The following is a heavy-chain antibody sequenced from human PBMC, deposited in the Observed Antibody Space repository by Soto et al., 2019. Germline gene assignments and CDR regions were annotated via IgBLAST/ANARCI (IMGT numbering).Heavy chain of an antibody. Sequence: VKVSCKASGGTFSMYAISGVGQPGLRGRDGMGGIIPIFGTANYAQKFQGRVTITADESTSTAYMELSSLRSEDTAVYYCARNGDKNYYYYYGMDVWGQGTTVTVSS. CDR3: ARNGDKNYYYYYGMDV. V-gene: IGHV1-69*13. CDR1: GGTFSMYA. J-gene: IGHJ6*02. CDR2: IIPIFGTA. D-gene: IGHD4-17*01.